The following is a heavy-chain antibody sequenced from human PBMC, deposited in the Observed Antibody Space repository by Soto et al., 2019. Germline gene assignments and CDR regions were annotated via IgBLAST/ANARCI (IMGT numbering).Heavy chain of an antibody. V-gene: IGHV1-69*02. Sequence: GASVKVSCKASGGTFSSYTISWVRQAPGQGLEWMGRIIPILGIANYAQKFQGRVTITADKSTSTAYMELSSLRSEDTAVYYCARWADYGEYWFDPWGQGTLVTVSS. CDR2: IIPILGIA. CDR3: ARWADYGEYWFDP. J-gene: IGHJ5*02. D-gene: IGHD4-17*01. CDR1: GGTFSSYT.